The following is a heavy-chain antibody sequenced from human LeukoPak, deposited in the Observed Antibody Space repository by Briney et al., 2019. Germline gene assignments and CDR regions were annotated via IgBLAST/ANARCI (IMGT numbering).Heavy chain of an antibody. D-gene: IGHD1-26*01. J-gene: IGHJ4*02. CDR2: ISSTSSSI. CDR3: ARLVGATRLDY. Sequence: GGSLRLFCAASGFTFCSYWMYWVRQAPGKGLEWVSHISSTSSSIYNADSVKGRFTISRDNDKDSLYLQMNSLRDDDTAVYYCARLVGATRLDYWGQGTLVTVSS. CDR1: GFTFCSYW. V-gene: IGHV3-48*02.